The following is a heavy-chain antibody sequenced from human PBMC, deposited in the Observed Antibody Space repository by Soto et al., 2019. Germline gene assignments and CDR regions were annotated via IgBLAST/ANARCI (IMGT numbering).Heavy chain of an antibody. CDR1: GGSIRDNIVY. D-gene: IGHD5-12*01. J-gene: IGHJ4*02. CDR3: GKGDGYNFPLQF. CDR2: IYYSGST. V-gene: IGHV4-39*02. Sequence: PSETLSLTCTVSGGSIRDNIVYWGWIRQPPGKGLEWIGSIYYSGSTYYNPSLESRVTMSVDMSNNHLSLRLKSVTAADMAVYYCGKGDGYNFPLQFWGQGTLVTVSS.